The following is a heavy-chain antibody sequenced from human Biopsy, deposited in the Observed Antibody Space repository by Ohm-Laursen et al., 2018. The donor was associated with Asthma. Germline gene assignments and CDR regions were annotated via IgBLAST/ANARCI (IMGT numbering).Heavy chain of an antibody. CDR1: GYSISNGGYY. D-gene: IGHD3-3*01. CDR2: IYHRGNT. CDR3: ARDYYDFWNRSVYTYFGMDV. Sequence: TLSLTCSVSGYSISNGGYYWTWVRQRPGKGLEWIGNIYHRGNTKYNPSLESRLSFSVDTSKNQFSLKLSSVTAADTAIYFCARDYYDFWNRSVYTYFGMDVWGRGTTVVVSS. V-gene: IGHV4-31*03. J-gene: IGHJ6*02.